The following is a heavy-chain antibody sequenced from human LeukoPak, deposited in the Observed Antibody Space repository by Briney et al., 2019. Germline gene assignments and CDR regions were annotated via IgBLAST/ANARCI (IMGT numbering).Heavy chain of an antibody. Sequence: PSETLSLTCAVYGGSFSGYYWSWIRQPPGKGLEWIGYIYYSGSTNYNPSLKSRVTISVDTSKNQFSLKLSSVTAADTAVYYCARLNRFLAFDYWGQGTLVTVSS. CDR1: GGSFSGYY. D-gene: IGHD1-14*01. CDR2: IYYSGST. V-gene: IGHV4-59*08. J-gene: IGHJ4*02. CDR3: ARLNRFLAFDY.